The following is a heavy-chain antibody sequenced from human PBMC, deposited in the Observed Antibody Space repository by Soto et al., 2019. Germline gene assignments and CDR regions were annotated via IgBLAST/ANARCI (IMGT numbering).Heavy chain of an antibody. CDR3: ARDTLIGGLY. CDR1: GGSISSNNW. D-gene: IGHD3-22*01. J-gene: IGHJ4*02. CDR2: IYKSGRT. Sequence: QVQLQESGPGLVKPSGTLSLTCAVSGGSISSNNWWSWVRQPPGKGLEWIGEIYKSGRTNYNPSLTTRVTISVDKSKNQFSLKLSSVTAADTAVYYCARDTLIGGLYWGQGTLVTVSS. V-gene: IGHV4-4*02.